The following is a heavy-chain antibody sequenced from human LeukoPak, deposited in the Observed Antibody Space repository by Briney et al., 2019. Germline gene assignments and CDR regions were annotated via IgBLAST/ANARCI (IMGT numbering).Heavy chain of an antibody. V-gene: IGHV3-7*01. J-gene: IGHJ6*02. CDR1: GFTFSTYW. D-gene: IGHD4-23*01. CDR2: MRRDGNEI. CDR3: ARHQYGGPFRRYYGMDV. Sequence: GGSLRLSCSASGFTFSTYWMSWVRQAPGKGLEWVANMRRDGNEIYYLDSVRGRFTISRDNAKNSLYLQMNSLRAEDTAVYYCARHQYGGPFRRYYGMDVWGQGTTVTVSS.